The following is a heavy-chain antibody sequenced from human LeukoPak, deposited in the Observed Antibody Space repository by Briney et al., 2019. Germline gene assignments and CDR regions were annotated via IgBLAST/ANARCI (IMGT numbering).Heavy chain of an antibody. V-gene: IGHV4-4*07. CDR2: IYSSGST. CDR1: GGSVSYYY. D-gene: IGHD3-10*01. Sequence: SETLSLTRTVSGGSVSYYYWSWIRQPAGKRLEWLGRIYSSGSTNYNPSLESRVTVSVDTSKNQFSLKLSSVTAADTAVYYCAREHMVRGVINRWGQGALVTVSS. CDR3: AREHMVRGVINR. J-gene: IGHJ4*02.